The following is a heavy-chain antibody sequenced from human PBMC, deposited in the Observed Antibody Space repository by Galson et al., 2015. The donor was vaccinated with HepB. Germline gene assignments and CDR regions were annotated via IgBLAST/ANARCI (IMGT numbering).Heavy chain of an antibody. CDR1: GFTFSNAW. CDR2: IKSKTDGGTT. CDR3: TTVNSYCSSTSCYWASPVVDAFDI. J-gene: IGHJ3*02. V-gene: IGHV3-15*07. Sequence: SLRLSCAASGFTFSNAWMNWVRQAPGKGLEWVGRIKSKTDGGTTDYAAPVKGRFTISRDDSKNTLYLQMNSLKTEDTAVYYCTTVNSYCSSTSCYWASPVVDAFDIWGQGTMVTVSS. D-gene: IGHD2-2*01.